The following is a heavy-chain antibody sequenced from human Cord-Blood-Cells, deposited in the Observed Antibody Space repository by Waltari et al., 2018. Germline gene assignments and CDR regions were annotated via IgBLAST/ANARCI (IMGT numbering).Heavy chain of an antibody. J-gene: IGHJ4*02. CDR3: ARVLNFWSGYYDY. CDR2: IYYSGST. D-gene: IGHD3-3*01. V-gene: IGHV4-59*01. CDR1: GGSISSYS. Sequence: QVQLQESGPGLVKPSEPLPLTCTDSGGSISSYSWSWIGQPPGKGLEWIGYIYYSGSTNYNPSLKSRVTISVDTSKNQFSLKLSSVTAADTAVYYCARVLNFWSGYYDYWGQGTLVTVSS.